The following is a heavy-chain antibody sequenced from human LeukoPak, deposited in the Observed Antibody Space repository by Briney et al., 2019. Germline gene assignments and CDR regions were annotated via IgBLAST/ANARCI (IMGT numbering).Heavy chain of an antibody. V-gene: IGHV3-23*01. CDR1: GVSLSNDG. Sequence: GGSLRLSCAVSGVSLSNDGMSWGRQGPGKGLEWVAGISDRGGRTNYADSVKGRFTISRDNPKNTLYLQMNSLRAEDTAVYFCAKRGVVIRVILVGFHKEAYYFDSWGQGALVTVSS. CDR3: AKRGVVIRVILVGFHKEAYYFDS. D-gene: IGHD3-22*01. J-gene: IGHJ4*02. CDR2: ISDRGGRT.